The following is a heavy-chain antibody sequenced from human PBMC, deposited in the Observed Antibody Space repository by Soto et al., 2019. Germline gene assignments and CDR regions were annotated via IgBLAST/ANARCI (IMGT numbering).Heavy chain of an antibody. V-gene: IGHV3-66*01. J-gene: IGHJ5*02. CDR1: GFTVSSNY. Sequence: GGSLRLSCAASGFTVSSNYMSWVRQAPGKGLEWVSVIYSGGSTYYADSVKGRFTISRDNSKNTLYLQMNSLRAEDTAVYYCARRPAADVNWFDPWGQGTLVTVSP. CDR2: IYSGGST. CDR3: ARRPAADVNWFDP. D-gene: IGHD2-2*01.